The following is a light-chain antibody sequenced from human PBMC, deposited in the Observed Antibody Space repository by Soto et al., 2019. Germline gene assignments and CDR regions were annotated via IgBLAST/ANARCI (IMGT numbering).Light chain of an antibody. J-gene: IGLJ2*01. CDR1: RSNIGTYT. V-gene: IGLV1-44*01. CDR3: AAWDDSLRAVV. CDR2: RNH. Sequence: QAVLTQSPSASGPPGQRVTISCSGSRSNIGTYTVNWYQQLPGTAPTLLIFRNHQRPSGVPDRFSGSKSGTSASLAISGPQSEDEADYYCAAWDDSLRAVVFGGGTKVTVL.